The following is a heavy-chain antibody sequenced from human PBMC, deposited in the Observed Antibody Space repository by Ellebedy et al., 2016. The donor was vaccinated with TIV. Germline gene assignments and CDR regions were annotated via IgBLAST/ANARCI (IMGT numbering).Heavy chain of an antibody. V-gene: IGHV3-48*04. CDR2: ISSSTTTT. Sequence: GESLKISCAASGFIFSSYNMIWVRQAPGKGLEWISYISSSTTTTDYADSVKGRFTISRDNAKNSVYLQMNSLGVEDTAVYYCARDMGRWLQFLAYWGQGTLVTVSS. CDR1: GFIFSSYN. CDR3: ARDMGRWLQFLAY. D-gene: IGHD5-24*01. J-gene: IGHJ4*02.